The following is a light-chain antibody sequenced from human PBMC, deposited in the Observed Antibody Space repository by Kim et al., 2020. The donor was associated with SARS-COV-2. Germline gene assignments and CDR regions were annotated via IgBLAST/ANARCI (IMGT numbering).Light chain of an antibody. Sequence: SVSPGERATLSCRASQGVSSNLAWYQQKPGQAPRLLIYGTSTSPGIPARFSGSGSGTEFTLTISSLQSEDFAVYYCQQYNNWPWTFGQGTKVDIK. CDR1: QGVSSN. V-gene: IGKV3-15*01. J-gene: IGKJ1*01. CDR3: QQYNNWPWT. CDR2: GTS.